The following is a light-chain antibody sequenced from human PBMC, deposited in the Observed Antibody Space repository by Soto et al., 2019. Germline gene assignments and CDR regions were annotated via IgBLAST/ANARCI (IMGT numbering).Light chain of an antibody. CDR2: DVS. J-gene: IGKJ5*01. CDR1: QGISSA. V-gene: IGKV1-13*02. Sequence: AIQLTQSPSSLSASVGDRVTITCRASQGISSAFAWYQQRPVKVPKLLIYDVSSLQSGVPPRFSGSGSGTDFTLTISSLQPEDFAAYYCHQSETFPLTFGQGTRLEVK. CDR3: HQSETFPLT.